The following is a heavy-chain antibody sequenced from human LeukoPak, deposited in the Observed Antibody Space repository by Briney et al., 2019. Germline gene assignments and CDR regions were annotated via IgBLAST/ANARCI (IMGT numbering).Heavy chain of an antibody. CDR3: ARDPLYSSGWYQLFDY. CDR1: GGTFSSYA. Sequence: ASVKVSCKASGGTFSSYAISWVRQAPGQGLEWMGGIIPIFGTANYAQKFQGRVTITADESTSTAYMELSSLRSEDTAVYYCARDPLYSSGWYQLFDYWGQGTLATVSS. J-gene: IGHJ4*02. V-gene: IGHV1-69*13. D-gene: IGHD6-19*01. CDR2: IIPIFGTA.